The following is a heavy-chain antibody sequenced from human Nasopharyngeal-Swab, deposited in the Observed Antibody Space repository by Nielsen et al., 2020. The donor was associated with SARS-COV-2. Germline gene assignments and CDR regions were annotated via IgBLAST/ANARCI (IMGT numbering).Heavy chain of an antibody. Sequence: GESLKISCAASGMAFSSYGMHWVRQAAGKGLEWVTVISHDGGNEYYADSVKGRFTISRDNSKNALYLQMNSLRPEDTATYYCAKYSGSGWFSLFDHWGRGTVVTVSS. D-gene: IGHD6-19*01. CDR2: ISHDGGNE. J-gene: IGHJ4*02. CDR3: AKYSGSGWFSLFDH. CDR1: GMAFSSYG. V-gene: IGHV3-30*18.